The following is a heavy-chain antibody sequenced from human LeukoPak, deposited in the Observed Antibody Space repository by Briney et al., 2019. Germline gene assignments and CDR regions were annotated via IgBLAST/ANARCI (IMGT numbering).Heavy chain of an antibody. V-gene: IGHV4-4*02. Sequence: NPGGSLRLSCAASGFTVSSNYMSWVRQPPGKGLEWIGEIYHSGGSTYNPSLQSRVTLSVDKSKNEFSLKVKAVTAADTAVYYCARHSSGWYDYWGQGISVTVSS. CDR3: ARHSSGWYDY. D-gene: IGHD6-19*01. J-gene: IGHJ4*02. CDR2: IYHSGGS. CDR1: GFTVSSNY.